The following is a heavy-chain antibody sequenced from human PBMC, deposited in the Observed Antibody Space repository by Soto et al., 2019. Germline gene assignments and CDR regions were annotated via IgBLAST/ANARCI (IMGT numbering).Heavy chain of an antibody. J-gene: IGHJ3*02. CDR1: GGSISSGDYY. CDR3: ARVSSRMINAFDI. V-gene: IGHV4-30-4*01. CDR2: IYYSGST. Sequence: SETLSLTCTVSGGSISSGDYYWSWIRQPPGNGLEWIGYIYYSGSTYYNPSLKSRVTISVDTSKNQFSLKLSSVTAADTAVYYCARVSSRMINAFDIWGQGTMVTVSS. D-gene: IGHD3-16*01.